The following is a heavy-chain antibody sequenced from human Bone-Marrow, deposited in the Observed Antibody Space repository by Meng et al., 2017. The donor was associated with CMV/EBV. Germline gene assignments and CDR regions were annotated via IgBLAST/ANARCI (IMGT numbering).Heavy chain of an antibody. CDR3: ARASRSRYCSSTSCLGGYFDY. CDR2: IYYSGST. J-gene: IGHJ4*02. V-gene: IGHV4-39*07. D-gene: IGHD2-2*01. CDR1: GGSISSSSYY. Sequence: SETLSLTCTVSGGSISSSSYYWGWIRQPPGKGLEWIGSIYYSGSTYYNPSLKSRVTISVDTSKNQFSLKLSSVTAADTAVYYCARASRSRYCSSTSCLGGYFDYWGQGKLVTVSS.